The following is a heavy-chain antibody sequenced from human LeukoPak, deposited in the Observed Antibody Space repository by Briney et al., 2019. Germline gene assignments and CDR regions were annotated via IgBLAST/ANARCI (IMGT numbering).Heavy chain of an antibody. Sequence: PGGSLRLSCAASGFTFSNAWMSWVRQAPGKGLEWVGRIKSKTDGGTTDYAAPVKGRFTISRDDSKNTLYLQMNSLKTEDTAVYYCTTDPLAMASRVPTVTTREVHYWGQGTLVTVSS. J-gene: IGHJ4*02. CDR2: IKSKTDGGTT. CDR3: TTDPLAMASRVPTVTTREVHY. D-gene: IGHD4-17*01. V-gene: IGHV3-15*01. CDR1: GFTFSNAW.